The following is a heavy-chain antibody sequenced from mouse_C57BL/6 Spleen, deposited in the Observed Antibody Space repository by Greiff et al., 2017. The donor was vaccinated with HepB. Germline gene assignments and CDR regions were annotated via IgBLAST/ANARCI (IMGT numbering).Heavy chain of an antibody. CDR3: ARSDSSGYVAY. CDR1: GYTFTSYW. V-gene: IGHV1-55*01. J-gene: IGHJ3*01. D-gene: IGHD3-2*02. CDR2: IYPGSGST. Sequence: QVQLQQPGAELVKPGASVKMSCKASGYTFTSYWITWVKQRPGQGLEWIGDIYPGSGSTNYNEKFKSKATLTVATSSSTAYLQLSSLTSENSAVYYCARSDSSGYVAYGGQGTLVTVSA.